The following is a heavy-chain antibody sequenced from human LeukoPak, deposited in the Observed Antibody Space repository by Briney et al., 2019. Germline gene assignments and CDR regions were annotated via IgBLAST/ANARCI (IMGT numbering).Heavy chain of an antibody. CDR3: GRDSDVAPLDS. V-gene: IGHV1-69*13. CDR2: IIPLIGTP. J-gene: IGHJ4*02. Sequence: VASVKVSCKASGGTFNNYAISWVRQAPGLGLQWMGGIIPLIGTPNYAQKFQGRVTITAEESTNTVYMELSSLRSEDTAVYYCGRDSDVAPLDSWGQGALVTVSS. CDR1: GGTFNNYA.